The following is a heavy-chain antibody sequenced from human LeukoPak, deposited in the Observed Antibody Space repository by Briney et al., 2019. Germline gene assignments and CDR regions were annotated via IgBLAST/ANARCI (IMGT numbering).Heavy chain of an antibody. CDR2: ISGSGGST. J-gene: IGHJ4*02. D-gene: IGHD3-22*01. Sequence: GGSLRLSCAASGFTFSSYAMSWVRQAPGKGLEWVSAISGSGGSTYSADSAKGRFTISRDNSKNTLYLQMNSLRAEDTAVYYCAKVPIYYDSSGYYVFDYWGQGTLVTVSS. CDR1: GFTFSSYA. CDR3: AKVPIYYDSSGYYVFDY. V-gene: IGHV3-23*01.